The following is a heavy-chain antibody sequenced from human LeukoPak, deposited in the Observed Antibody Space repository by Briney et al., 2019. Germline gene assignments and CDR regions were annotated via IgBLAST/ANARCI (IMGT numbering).Heavy chain of an antibody. CDR1: GYTFTGYY. D-gene: IGHD3-22*01. V-gene: IGHV1-2*02. J-gene: IGHJ4*02. Sequence: ASVKVSCKASGYTFTGYYMHWVRQAPGQGLEWMGWINPNSGGTNYAQKFQGRVTMTRDTSISTAYMELSRLRSDDTAVYYCARAGGYHYYDSSGCYSFDYWGQGTLVTVSS. CDR3: ARAGGYHYYDSSGCYSFDY. CDR2: INPNSGGT.